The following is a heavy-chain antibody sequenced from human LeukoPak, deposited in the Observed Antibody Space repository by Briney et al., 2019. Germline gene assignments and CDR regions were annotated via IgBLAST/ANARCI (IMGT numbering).Heavy chain of an antibody. CDR2: ISPYNGNT. CDR3: ARAGPGSGWYFDY. J-gene: IGHJ4*02. CDR1: GYDFTSVG. D-gene: IGHD6-19*01. V-gene: IGHV1-18*01. Sequence: ASVKVSCKASGYDFTSVGITWVRRAPGHGLEWMGWISPYNGNTRYAQKFQGRVAMTTDTSTTTAYMELGGLRFNDTAVYYCARAGPGSGWYFDYWGQGTLVTVSS.